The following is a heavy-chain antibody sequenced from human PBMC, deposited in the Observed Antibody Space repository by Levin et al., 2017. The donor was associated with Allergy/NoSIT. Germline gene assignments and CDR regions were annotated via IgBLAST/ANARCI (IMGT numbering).Heavy chain of an antibody. Sequence: SETLSLTCTVSGGSISSGSYYWSWIRQPAGKGLEWIGRIYTSGSTNYNPSLKSRVTISVDTSKNQFSLKLSSVTAADTAVYYCARDAGSGSPRVRPWFDPWGQGTLVTVS. D-gene: IGHD3-10*01. V-gene: IGHV4-61*02. CDR1: GGSISSGSYY. CDR2: IYTSGST. CDR3: ARDAGSGSPRVRPWFDP. J-gene: IGHJ5*02.